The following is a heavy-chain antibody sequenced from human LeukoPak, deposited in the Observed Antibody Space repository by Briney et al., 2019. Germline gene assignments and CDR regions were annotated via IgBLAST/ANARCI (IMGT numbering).Heavy chain of an antibody. D-gene: IGHD1-26*01. CDR2: IYTSGST. Sequence: SETLSLTCTVSGDSISSGDYYWSWTRQPAGKGLEWIGRIYTSGSTNYNPSLKSRVTMSVDTSKKQFSLKLSSVTAADTAVYYCARVRGSSGSYEYYHYMDVWGKGTTVTISS. V-gene: IGHV4-61*02. CDR3: ARVRGSSGSYEYYHYMDV. CDR1: GDSISSGDYY. J-gene: IGHJ6*03.